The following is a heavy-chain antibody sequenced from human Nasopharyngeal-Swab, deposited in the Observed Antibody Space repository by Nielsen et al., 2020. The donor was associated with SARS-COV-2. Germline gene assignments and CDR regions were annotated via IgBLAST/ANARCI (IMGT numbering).Heavy chain of an antibody. J-gene: IGHJ3*02. V-gene: IGHV2-70*12. CDR1: GFSLSTSGMC. CDR3: AHRPGIALAGGAFDI. Sequence: SGPTLVKPTQTLTLTCKFSGFSLSTSGMCVSWIRQPPGKALEWLALIDWDDDKYYSTSLKTRLTISKDTSKNQVVLTMTNMDPVDTATYYCAHRPGIALAGGAFDIWGQGTMVTVSS. D-gene: IGHD6-19*01. CDR2: IDWDDDK.